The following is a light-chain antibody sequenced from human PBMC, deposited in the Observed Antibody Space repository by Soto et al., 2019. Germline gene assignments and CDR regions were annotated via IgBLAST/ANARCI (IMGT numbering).Light chain of an antibody. CDR1: QSLSSNS. V-gene: IGKV3-20*01. J-gene: IGKJ4*01. Sequence: EIVLTQSPGTLSLSPGERATLSCRASQSLSSNSLGWYQQQPGQAPRLLIYAATSRATGIPERFSGSGSGTDFTLTISRLQPEDFAVYYCQQYARSPLTFGGGTRLEFK. CDR2: AAT. CDR3: QQYARSPLT.